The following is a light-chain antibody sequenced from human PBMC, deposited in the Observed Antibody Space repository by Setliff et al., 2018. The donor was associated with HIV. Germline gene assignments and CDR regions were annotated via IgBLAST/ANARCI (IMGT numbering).Light chain of an antibody. Sequence: QSALTQPASVSGSPGQSITISCTGTSSDVGGYNSVSWYQQHPGKAPKLMICEVTNRPSGVSNRFSGSKSGNTASLTVSGLQAEDEADYYCSSYATTGTVFGPGTKVTVL. CDR2: EVT. CDR1: SSDVGGYNS. J-gene: IGLJ1*01. V-gene: IGLV2-14*01. CDR3: SSYATTGTV.